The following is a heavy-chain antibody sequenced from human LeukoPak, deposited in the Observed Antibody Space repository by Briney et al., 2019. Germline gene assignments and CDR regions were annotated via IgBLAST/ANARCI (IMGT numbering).Heavy chain of an antibody. V-gene: IGHV5-51*01. J-gene: IGHJ4*02. CDR2: IYPGDSDT. CDR1: GYSFANYW. CDR3: ARQMGSYYLDY. D-gene: IGHD6-13*01. Sequence: GESLKISCKGSGYSFANYWIGWVRQMPGKGLEWMGIIYPGDSDTRYSPSFRGQVTISADKSINTAYLQWSSLKASDTALYYCARQMGSYYLDYWGQGTLVTVSS.